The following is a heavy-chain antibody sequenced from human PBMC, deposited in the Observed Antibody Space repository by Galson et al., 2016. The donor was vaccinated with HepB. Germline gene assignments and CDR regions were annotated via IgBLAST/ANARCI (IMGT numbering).Heavy chain of an antibody. Sequence: SLRLSCAASGFDFSAQALSWVRQAPGKGLEWVSGISYNGGRTYYADSVQGRFMVSRDNSKNTLDLNMSSLRAEDTAIYYCAKHPVGAMFGFLALDVWGTGTTVIVSS. V-gene: IGHV3-23*01. CDR1: GFDFSAQA. CDR2: ISYNGGRT. J-gene: IGHJ6*04. CDR3: AKHPVGAMFGFLALDV. D-gene: IGHD3-10*02.